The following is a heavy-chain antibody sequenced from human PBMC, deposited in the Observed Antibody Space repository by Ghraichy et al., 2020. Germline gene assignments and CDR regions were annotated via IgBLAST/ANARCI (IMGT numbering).Heavy chain of an antibody. CDR3: AKGGADSVWYDY. J-gene: IGHJ5*01. D-gene: IGHD4-11*01. CDR2: IKQDGSEK. Sequence: VATIKQDGSEKNYVDSVKGRFTISRDNAKNSMYLQVSSLRAEDTAVYYCAKGGADSVWYDYWG. V-gene: IGHV3-7*03.